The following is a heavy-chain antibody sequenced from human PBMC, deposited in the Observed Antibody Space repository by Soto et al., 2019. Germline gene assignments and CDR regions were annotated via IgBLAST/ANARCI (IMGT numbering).Heavy chain of an antibody. J-gene: IGHJ5*02. CDR3: ARDKGVTCLDT. CDR2: IWSDGSKE. D-gene: IGHD3-16*01. CDR1: GLPFSASG. V-gene: IGHV3-33*01. Sequence: QAQLVESGGGVVQPGRSLRLSCAASGLPFSASGMHWVRQAPGKGLEWVAMIWSDGSKEYYADSVKGRFTITRDNSKNMIFLQMESLRAEATAVYYCARDKGVTCLDTWGQGNMVTVSS.